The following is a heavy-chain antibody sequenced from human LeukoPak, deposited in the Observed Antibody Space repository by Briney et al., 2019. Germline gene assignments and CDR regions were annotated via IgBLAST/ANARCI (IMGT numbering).Heavy chain of an antibody. J-gene: IGHJ5*02. V-gene: IGHV4-38-2*02. CDR3: ARVPMVRGVSFDP. Sequence: KPSETLSFTGTVSAYSICSGYYWGRIRQPPGKGLEWIGSFYHSGSTYYNPSLKSRVTISVDTSKNQFSLKLSSVAAADTAVYYCARVPMVRGVSFDPWGQGTLVTVSS. CDR1: AYSICSGYY. CDR2: FYHSGST. D-gene: IGHD3-10*01.